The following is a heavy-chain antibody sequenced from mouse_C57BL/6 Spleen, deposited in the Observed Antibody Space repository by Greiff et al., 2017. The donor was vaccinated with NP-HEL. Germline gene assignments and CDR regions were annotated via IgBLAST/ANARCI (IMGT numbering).Heavy chain of an antibody. D-gene: IGHD1-1*01. J-gene: IGHJ3*01. CDR1: GYTFTSYW. CDR3: ARGDGSSSAWSAY. V-gene: IGHV1-69*01. Sequence: QVQLQQSGAELVMPGASVKLSCKASGYTFTSYWMHWVKQRPGQGLEWIGEIDPSDSYTNYNQKFKGKSTLTVDKSSSTAYMQLSSLTSEDSAVYYCARGDGSSSAWSAYWGQGTLVTVSA. CDR2: IDPSDSYT.